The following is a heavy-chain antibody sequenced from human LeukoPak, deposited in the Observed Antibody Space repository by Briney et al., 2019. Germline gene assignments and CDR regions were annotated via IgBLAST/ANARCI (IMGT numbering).Heavy chain of an antibody. CDR3: ARFPAARPSHPMDV. V-gene: IGHV5-51*01. CDR2: IYPGDSDT. Sequence: GESLKISCRGSGYSFSSYWIGWVRHMAGKGLESMAIIYPGDSDTRYSPSFQGQVTISADKSISTAYLQWSSLKASDTAMYYCARFPAARPSHPMDVWGKGTTVTVSS. J-gene: IGHJ6*04. D-gene: IGHD6-6*01. CDR1: GYSFSSYW.